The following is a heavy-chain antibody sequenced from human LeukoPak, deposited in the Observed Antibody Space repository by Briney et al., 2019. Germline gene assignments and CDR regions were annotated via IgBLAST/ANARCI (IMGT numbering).Heavy chain of an antibody. CDR2: IIPIFGTA. CDR3: ANANIHGLMVTLYYYYGMDV. D-gene: IGHD5-18*01. Sequence: ASVKVSCKASGGTFSSYAISWVRQAPGQGLEWMGGIIPIFGTANYAQKFQGRVTITADESTSTAYMELSSLRSEDTAVYYCANANIHGLMVTLYYYYGMDVWGQGTTVTVSS. V-gene: IGHV1-69*01. J-gene: IGHJ6*02. CDR1: GGTFSSYA.